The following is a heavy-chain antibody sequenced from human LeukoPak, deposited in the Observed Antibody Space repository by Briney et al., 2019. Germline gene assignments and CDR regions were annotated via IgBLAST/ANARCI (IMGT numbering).Heavy chain of an antibody. D-gene: IGHD6-19*01. V-gene: IGHV4-59*01. CDR2: IYYSGST. CDR1: GGSISTFY. J-gene: IGHJ6*03. Sequence: SETLSLTCTVSGGSISTFYWSWIRQPPGKGLEWIGYIYYSGSTNYNPSLKSRVTISVDTSKNQFSLKLSSVTAADTAVYYCARTSSGWYGNYYYYMDVWGKGTTVTVSS. CDR3: ARTSSGWYGNYYYYMDV.